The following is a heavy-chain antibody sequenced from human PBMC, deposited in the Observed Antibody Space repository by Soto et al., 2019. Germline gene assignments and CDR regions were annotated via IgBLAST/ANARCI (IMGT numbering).Heavy chain of an antibody. V-gene: IGHV2-5*01. Sequence: QITLKESGPTLVKPTQTLTLTCTFSGFSLSTTGVGVSWIRQPPGNALEWLALIYWHDDKRYSPSLKSRLTITKDTSKNQVVRTMTNMDPVDTATYYCAHRGGATVGLYYFDYWGQGALVTVSS. CDR2: IYWHDDK. CDR3: AHRGGATVGLYYFDY. J-gene: IGHJ4*02. CDR1: GFSLSTTGVG. D-gene: IGHD3-16*01.